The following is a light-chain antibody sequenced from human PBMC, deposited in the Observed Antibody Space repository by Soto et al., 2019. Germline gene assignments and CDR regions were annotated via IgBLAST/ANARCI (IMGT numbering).Light chain of an antibody. Sequence: EIVLTQPRVTLSLSPGERSSLSFRASQSVDNYLAWYQQKPGQAPRLLIYDVSNRATGIPARFSGRGSGADFTLTISSLEPEDFAVYYCQQRSDSITFGQGTRLEIK. CDR3: QQRSDSIT. V-gene: IGKV3-11*01. J-gene: IGKJ5*01. CDR2: DVS. CDR1: QSVDNY.